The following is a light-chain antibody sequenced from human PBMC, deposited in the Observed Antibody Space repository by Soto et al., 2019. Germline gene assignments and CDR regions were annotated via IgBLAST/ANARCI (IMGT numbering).Light chain of an antibody. CDR3: QQYASSPLT. J-gene: IGKJ2*01. V-gene: IGKV3-20*01. CDR2: TAS. Sequence: ETVLTQSPGTLSLSPGERATLSCRASQNVGNNYIAWYQQKPGQATRLLIHTASTWATGIPDRFSGSGSGTDFTLTIARLEPEDFAGYYCQQYASSPLTFGQGTKVEIK. CDR1: QNVGNNY.